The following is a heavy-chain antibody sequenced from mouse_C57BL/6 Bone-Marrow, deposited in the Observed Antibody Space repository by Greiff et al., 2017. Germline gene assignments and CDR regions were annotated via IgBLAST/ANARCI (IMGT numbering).Heavy chain of an antibody. J-gene: IGHJ3*01. CDR2: IYPRDGST. CDR1: GYTFTRYD. Sequence: QVQLQQSGPELVQPGASVTLSCKASGYTFTRYDINWVKQRPGQGLEWLGWIYPRDGSTKYNETFQGQGPLTVDTSSRTAYMELHSLTSEDSAVYFWARGYYGNWLADGGQGTLGTVSA. D-gene: IGHD2-1*01. V-gene: IGHV1-85*01. CDR3: ARGYYGNWLAD.